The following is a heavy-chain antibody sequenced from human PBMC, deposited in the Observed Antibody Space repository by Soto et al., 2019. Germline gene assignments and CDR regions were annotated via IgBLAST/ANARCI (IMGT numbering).Heavy chain of an antibody. D-gene: IGHD2-2*01. CDR1: GYIFTSYY. CDR3: ARGPATAPDAY. V-gene: IGHV1-46*01. CDR2: INPSGGTT. J-gene: IGHJ4*02. Sequence: QVQLAQSGTEVKKPGASVKVSCKTSGYIFTSYYIHWVRQAPGQGLEWMGIINPSGGTTTYAQKFQGRVTMTRDTSTSTVYMELSSLRSEDTAVYYCARGPATAPDAYWGLGTLVTVPS.